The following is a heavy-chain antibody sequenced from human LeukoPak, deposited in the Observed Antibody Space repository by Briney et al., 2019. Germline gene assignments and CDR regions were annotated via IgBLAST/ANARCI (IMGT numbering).Heavy chain of an antibody. CDR1: GGTFITYT. V-gene: IGHV1-69*05. CDR2: IIPIFGTA. D-gene: IGHD1-1*01. J-gene: IGHJ4*02. Sequence: GSSVKVSCKASGGTFITYTINWVRQDPGQGLEWMGGIIPIFGTANYAQKFQGRITITTDDSTSTAYMELSSLRSEDTAVYYCATYMLRDNWNVHTFDSWGQGTLVTVSS. CDR3: ATYMLRDNWNVHTFDS.